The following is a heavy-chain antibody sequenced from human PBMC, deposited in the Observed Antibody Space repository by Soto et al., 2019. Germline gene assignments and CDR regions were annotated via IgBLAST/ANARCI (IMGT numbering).Heavy chain of an antibody. CDR2: IIPIFGSV. CDR1: GGTFSSYP. V-gene: IGHV1-69*01. CDR3: ARPRTTGTTKGYDY. D-gene: IGHD1-1*01. Sequence: QVQLVQSGAEVKKPGSSVKVSCKASGGTFSSYPISWVRQAPGQGLEWMGVIIPIFGSVNSAQKFQARVTITADEYTSTAYMELSSLRSEDTAVYYCARPRTTGTTKGYDYWGQGTLVTVSS. J-gene: IGHJ4*02.